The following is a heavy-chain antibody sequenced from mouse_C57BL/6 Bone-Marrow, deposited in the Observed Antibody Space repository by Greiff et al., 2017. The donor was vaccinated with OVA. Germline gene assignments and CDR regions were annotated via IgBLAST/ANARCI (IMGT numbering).Heavy chain of an antibody. V-gene: IGHV5-4*01. D-gene: IGHD4-1*01. J-gene: IGHJ4*01. CDR1: GFTFSSYA. CDR3: ARGGGGTAYAMDY. Sequence: EVQVVESGGGLVKPGGSLKLSCAASGFTFSSYAMSWVRQTPEKRLEWVATISDGGSYTYYPDNVKGRFTISRDNAKNNLYLQMSHLKSEDTAMYYCARGGGGTAYAMDYWGQGTAVTVS. CDR2: ISDGGSYT.